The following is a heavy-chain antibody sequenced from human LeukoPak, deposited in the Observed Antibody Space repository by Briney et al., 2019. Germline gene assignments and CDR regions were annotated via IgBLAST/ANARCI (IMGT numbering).Heavy chain of an antibody. CDR3: GRHQHSGSYGAFDI. CDR1: GYTFTAFY. V-gene: IGHV5-51*01. D-gene: IGHD1-26*01. J-gene: IGHJ3*02. CDR2: IHPGDSDT. Sequence: KVSCKASGYTFTAFYMHWVRQAPGQGLEWMGIIHPGDSDTRYSPSFQGQVTISADKSITTAYLQWSSLKASDTAMYYCGRHQHSGSYGAFDIWGQGTMVTVSS.